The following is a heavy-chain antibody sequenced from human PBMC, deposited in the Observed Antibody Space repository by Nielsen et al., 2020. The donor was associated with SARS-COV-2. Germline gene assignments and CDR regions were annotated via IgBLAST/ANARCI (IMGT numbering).Heavy chain of an antibody. D-gene: IGHD6-13*01. CDR2: INPNSGGT. V-gene: IGHV1-2*02. CDR3: ARGVGMGYSSSWYVPFPPRYYFDY. J-gene: IGHJ4*02. Sequence: ASVKVSCKASGYTFTGYYMHWVRQAPGQGLEWMGWINPNSGGTNYAQKFQGRVTMTRDTFISTAYMELSRLRSDDTAVYYCARGVGMGYSSSWYVPFPPRYYFDYWGQGTLVTVSS. CDR1: GYTFTGYY.